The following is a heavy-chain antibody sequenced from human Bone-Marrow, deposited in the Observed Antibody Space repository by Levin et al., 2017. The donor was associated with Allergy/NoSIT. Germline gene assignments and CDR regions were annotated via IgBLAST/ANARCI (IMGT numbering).Heavy chain of an antibody. CDR3: ARERGPVDAFDI. CDR1: GFSFSNSG. CDR2: IWVNGINK. V-gene: IGHV3-33*01. J-gene: IGHJ3*02. Sequence: GGSLRLSCAASGFSFSNSGMHWVRQAPGKGLEWVTVIWVNGINKYYADSVKGRFTISRDNSKNTLYLEMNSLRVEDTAVYYCARERGPVDAFDIWGQGTMVTVSS.